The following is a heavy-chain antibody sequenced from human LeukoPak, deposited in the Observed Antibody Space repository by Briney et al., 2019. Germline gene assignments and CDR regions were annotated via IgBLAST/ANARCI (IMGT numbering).Heavy chain of an antibody. CDR3: ARQKPRSKEWGGFDP. CDR1: GGSMSGYY. Sequence: SETLSLTCTVSGGSMSGYYWSWIRQPPGKGLEWIGFIYYSGSTNYNPSLKSRVTISVDTSKNQFSLNVSSVTAADTAVYYCARQKPRSKEWGGFDPWGQGTLVTVSS. J-gene: IGHJ5*02. D-gene: IGHD3-16*01. CDR2: IYYSGST. V-gene: IGHV4-59*08.